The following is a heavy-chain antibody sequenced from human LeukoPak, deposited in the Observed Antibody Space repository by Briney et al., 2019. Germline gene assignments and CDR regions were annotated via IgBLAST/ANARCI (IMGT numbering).Heavy chain of an antibody. CDR1: GYTFTGYG. Sequence: ASVKVSCKASGYTFTGYGISWVRQAPGQGLERMGWISAYNGNTNYAQKLQGRVTMTTDTSTTTAYMELRSLRSDDTAVYYCARDLGYDSSGPNSYYYYGMDVWGQGTTVTVSS. V-gene: IGHV1-18*01. J-gene: IGHJ6*02. D-gene: IGHD3-22*01. CDR3: ARDLGYDSSGPNSYYYYGMDV. CDR2: ISAYNGNT.